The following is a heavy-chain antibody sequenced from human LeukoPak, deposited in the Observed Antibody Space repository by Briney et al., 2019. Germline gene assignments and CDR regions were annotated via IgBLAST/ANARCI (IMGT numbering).Heavy chain of an antibody. V-gene: IGHV3-30*03. Sequence: GGSLRLSCAASGFTFSSYGMHWVRQAPGKGLEWVAVISYDGSNKYYADSVKGRFTISRDNSKNTLYLQMNSLRAEDTAVYYCARDWGYLKVHDAFDIWGQGTMVTVSS. CDR3: ARDWGYLKVHDAFDI. CDR1: GFTFSSYG. J-gene: IGHJ3*02. CDR2: ISYDGSNK. D-gene: IGHD2-15*01.